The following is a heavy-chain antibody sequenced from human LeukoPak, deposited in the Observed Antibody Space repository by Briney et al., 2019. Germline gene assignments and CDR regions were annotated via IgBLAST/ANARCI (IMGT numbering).Heavy chain of an antibody. CDR1: GFTFSSYW. CDR3: ARATFKAYNWFDP. J-gene: IGHJ5*02. Sequence: GGSLRLSCAASGFTFSSYWMSWVRQAPGKGLEWVANMKQDGSEKYYVDSVKGRFTISRDNAKNSLYLQMNSLRAEDTAVYYCARATFKAYNWFDPWGQGTLVTVSS. V-gene: IGHV3-7*03. D-gene: IGHD3-16*01. CDR2: MKQDGSEK.